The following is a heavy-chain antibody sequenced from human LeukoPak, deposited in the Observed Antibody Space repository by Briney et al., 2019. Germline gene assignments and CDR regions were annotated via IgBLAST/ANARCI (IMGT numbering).Heavy chain of an antibody. CDR2: INPSGGST. D-gene: IGHD2-15*01. CDR1: GYTFTSYY. J-gene: IGHJ4*02. CDR3: ARDLPRQGQKYCSGGSCYSNDY. Sequence: ASVKVSCKASGYTFTSYYMHWVRQAPGQGLEWMGIINPSGGSTSYAQKFQGRVTMTRDTSTSTVYVELSSLRSEDTAVYYCARDLPRQGQKYCSGGSCYSNDYWGQGTLVTVSS. V-gene: IGHV1-46*01.